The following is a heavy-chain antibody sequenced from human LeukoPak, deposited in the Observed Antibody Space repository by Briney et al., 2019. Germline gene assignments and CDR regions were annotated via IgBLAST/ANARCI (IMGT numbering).Heavy chain of an antibody. CDR1: GFTFSDHY. CDR2: TRNKAKSYTT. CDR3: ARGGYGDYLYYYYYGMDV. V-gene: IGHV3-72*01. D-gene: IGHD4-17*01. J-gene: IGHJ6*02. Sequence: TGGSLRLSCAASGFTFSDHYMDWVRQAPGKGLEWVGRTRNKAKSYTTEYAASVKGRFTISRDDPKNSLYLQMNSLKTEDTAVYYCARGGYGDYLYYYYYGMDVWGQGTTVTVSS.